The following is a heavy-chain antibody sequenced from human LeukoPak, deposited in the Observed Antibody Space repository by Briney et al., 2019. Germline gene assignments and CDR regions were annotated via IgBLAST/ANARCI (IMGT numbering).Heavy chain of an antibody. CDR1: GYTLTELS. CDR2: FDPEDGET. CDR3: ATPRKWELLRGLYYFDY. V-gene: IGHV1-24*01. D-gene: IGHD1-26*01. Sequence: ASVKVSCKVSGYTLTELSMHWVRQAPGKGLEWMGGFDPEDGETIYAQKFQGRVTMTEDTFTDTAYMELSSLRSEDTAVYYCATPRKWELLRGLYYFDYWGQGTLVTVSS. J-gene: IGHJ4*02.